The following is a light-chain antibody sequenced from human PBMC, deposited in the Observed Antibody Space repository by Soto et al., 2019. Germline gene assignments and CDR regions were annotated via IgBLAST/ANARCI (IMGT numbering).Light chain of an antibody. V-gene: IGLV1-44*01. CDR1: SSNIGSNS. J-gene: IGLJ2*01. CDR2: SSN. CDR3: AAWDDSRNGVV. Sequence: QSVLTQPPSASGTPGQRVTISCSGSSSNIGSNSVNWYQQLPGTAPKLLMYSSNQRPSGVPDRFSGPKSGTSASLAISGLQSEDEADYYCAAWDDSRNGVVFGGGTKLTVL.